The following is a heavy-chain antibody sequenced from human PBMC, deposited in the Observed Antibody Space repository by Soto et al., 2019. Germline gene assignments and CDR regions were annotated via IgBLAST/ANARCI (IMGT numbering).Heavy chain of an antibody. J-gene: IGHJ4*02. CDR3: AREWILTGRYSFDC. Sequence: SETLSLTCTVSGGYISSYYWSWIRQSPGKGLEWIGYIYYSGSTNYNPSLKSRVTISVDTSKNPVSLQLSSVTAADTAVYYCAREWILTGRYSFDCWGQGTLVTVSS. V-gene: IGHV4-59*01. CDR1: GGYISSYY. CDR2: IYYSGST. D-gene: IGHD3-9*01.